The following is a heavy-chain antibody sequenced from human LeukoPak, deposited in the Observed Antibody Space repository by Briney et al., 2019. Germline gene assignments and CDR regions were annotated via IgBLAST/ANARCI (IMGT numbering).Heavy chain of an antibody. Sequence: SETLSLTCTVSGGSISSYYWSWIRQPAGKGLEWIGRIYTSGSTNYNPSLKSRVTMSVDTSKNQFSLRLSSVTAADTAVYYCARRTVRGVIKYWDQGSLVTVSS. CDR3: ARRTVRGVIKY. V-gene: IGHV4-4*07. CDR2: IYTSGST. CDR1: GGSISSYY. D-gene: IGHD3-10*01. J-gene: IGHJ4*02.